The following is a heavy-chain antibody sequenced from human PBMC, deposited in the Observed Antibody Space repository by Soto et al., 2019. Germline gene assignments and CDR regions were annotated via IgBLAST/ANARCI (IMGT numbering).Heavy chain of an antibody. J-gene: IGHJ6*02. CDR3: ARDYPVPSGYCGGDCYPHYYYYYGMDV. CDR1: GYTFTSYG. Sequence: ASVKVSCKASGYTFTSYGISWVRQAPGQGLEWMGWISAYNGNTNYAQKLQGRVTMTTDTSTSTAYMELRSLRSDDTAVYYCARDYPVPSGYCGGDCYPHYYYYYGMDVWGQGTTVTVSS. D-gene: IGHD2-21*02. CDR2: ISAYNGNT. V-gene: IGHV1-18*01.